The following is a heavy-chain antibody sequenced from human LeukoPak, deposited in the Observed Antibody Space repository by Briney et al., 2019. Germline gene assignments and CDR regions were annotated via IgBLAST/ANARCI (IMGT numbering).Heavy chain of an antibody. CDR3: ARVPRYDFWSGYLYYYYMDV. J-gene: IGHJ6*03. V-gene: IGHV4-59*01. D-gene: IGHD3-3*01. Sequence: SETLSLTCTVSGGSISSYYWSWIRQPPGKGLEWIGYIYYSGSTNYNPSLKSRVTISVDTSKNQFSLKLSSVTAADTAVYYCARVPRYDFWSGYLYYYYMDVWGKGTTVTVSS. CDR1: GGSISSYY. CDR2: IYYSGST.